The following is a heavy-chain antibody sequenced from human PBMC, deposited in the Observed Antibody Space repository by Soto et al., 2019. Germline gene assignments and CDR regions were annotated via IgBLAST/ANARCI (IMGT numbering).Heavy chain of an antibody. CDR3: ARDGHYYDSSGYFTTKSYYFDY. D-gene: IGHD3-22*01. V-gene: IGHV3-33*01. Sequence: GGSVRRSCAASGFTFSSYGMHWVRQAPGKGLEWVAVIWYDGSNKYYADSVKGRFTISRDNSKTTLYLQMNSLRAEDTAVYYCARDGHYYDSSGYFTTKSYYFDYWGQGTLVTVSS. J-gene: IGHJ4*02. CDR1: GFTFSSYG. CDR2: IWYDGSNK.